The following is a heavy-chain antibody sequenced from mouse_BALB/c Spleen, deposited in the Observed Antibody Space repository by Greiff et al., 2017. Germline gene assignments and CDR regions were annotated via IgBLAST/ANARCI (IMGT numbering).Heavy chain of an antibody. CDR3: ARETARATGGAYYAMDY. CDR2: ISTYYGDA. J-gene: IGHJ4*01. V-gene: IGHV1S137*01. Sequence: QVQLQQSGAELVRPGVSVKISCKGSGYTFTDYAMHWVKQSHAKSLEWIGVISTYYGDASYNQKFKGKATMTVDKSSSTAYMELARLTSEDSAIYYCARETARATGGAYYAMDYWGQGTSVTVSS. D-gene: IGHD3-2*01. CDR1: GYTFTDYA.